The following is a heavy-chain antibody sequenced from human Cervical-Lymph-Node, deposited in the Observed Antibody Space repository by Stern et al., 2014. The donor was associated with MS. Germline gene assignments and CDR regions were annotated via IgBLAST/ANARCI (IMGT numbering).Heavy chain of an antibody. CDR3: ARERVTRDYYYGMDV. D-gene: IGHD4-11*01. CDR1: GFTFSRYY. Sequence: VQLVESGGGLVKPGGSLRLSCAASGFTFSRYYMSWIRQAPGKGLERVSYISDSGHTIYYADSVKGRFSISRDNARNSLYLQMNSLRAEDTAVYYCARERVTRDYYYGMDVWGQGTTVTVSS. J-gene: IGHJ6*02. V-gene: IGHV3-11*01. CDR2: ISDSGHTI.